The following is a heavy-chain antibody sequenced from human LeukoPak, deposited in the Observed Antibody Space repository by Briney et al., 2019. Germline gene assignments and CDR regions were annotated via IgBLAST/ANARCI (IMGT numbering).Heavy chain of an antibody. V-gene: IGHV3-53*01. CDR3: AGTTCGGDCYSEY. CDR2: IYSGGRT. D-gene: IGHD2-21*02. Sequence: PGGSLRLSCAASGFTVSSNYMSWVRQAPGKGLEWVSVIYSGGRTYYADSVKGRFTISRDNSKNTLYLQMNSRRAEDTAVYYCAGTTCGGDCYSEYWGQGTQVTVSS. CDR1: GFTVSSNY. J-gene: IGHJ4*02.